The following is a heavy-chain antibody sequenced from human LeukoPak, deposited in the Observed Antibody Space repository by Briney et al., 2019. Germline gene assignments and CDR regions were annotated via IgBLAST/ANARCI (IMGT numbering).Heavy chain of an antibody. CDR3: ARGDAYYFDY. CDR1: GGSISGGAYY. J-gene: IGHJ4*02. CDR2: IYYSGST. D-gene: IGHD5-24*01. Sequence: SETLSLTCTVSGGSISGGAYYWSWIRQHPGKGLEWIGYIYYSGSTYYNPSLKSRVTISLDTSKNQFSLKLSSVTAADTAVYYCARGDAYYFDYWGQGTLVTVSS. V-gene: IGHV4-31*03.